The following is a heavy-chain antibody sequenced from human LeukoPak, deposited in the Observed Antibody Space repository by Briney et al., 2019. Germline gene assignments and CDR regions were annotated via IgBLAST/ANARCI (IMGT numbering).Heavy chain of an antibody. J-gene: IGHJ4*02. CDR3: ARSVSDTRYDY. Sequence: ASVKVSCKASGGTFSSYAISWVRQAPGQGLEWMGGIIPIFGTANYAQKFQGRVTITADESTTTAYMELSSLRSEDTAVYYCARSVSDTRYDYWGQGTLVTVSS. V-gene: IGHV1-69*01. D-gene: IGHD5/OR15-5a*01. CDR1: GGTFSSYA. CDR2: IIPIFGTA.